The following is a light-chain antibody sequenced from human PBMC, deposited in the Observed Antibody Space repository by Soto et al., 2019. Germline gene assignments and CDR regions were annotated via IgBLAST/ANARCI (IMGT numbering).Light chain of an antibody. CDR2: GND. CDR3: QSYDSSLSGSWV. V-gene: IGLV1-40*01. Sequence: QSALTQPPSVSGAPGQGVTISCTGGSSNIGAGYDVHWYQHLPGTSPKLLIYGNDNRPSGVPDRFSGSKSGTSASLAITDLQAEDEADYYCQSYDSSLSGSWVFGGGTKVTVL. CDR1: SSNIGAGYD. J-gene: IGLJ3*02.